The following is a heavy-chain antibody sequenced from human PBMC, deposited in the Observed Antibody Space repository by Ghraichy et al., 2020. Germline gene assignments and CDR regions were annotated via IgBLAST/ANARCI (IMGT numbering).Heavy chain of an antibody. D-gene: IGHD3-22*01. Sequence: SETLSLTCAVYGGSFSGYYWSSIRQPPGKGLEWIGEINHSGSTNYNPSLKSRVTISVDTSKNQFSLKLSSVTAADTAVYYCARGYESYWGQGTLVTVSS. CDR2: INHSGST. CDR3: ARGYESY. J-gene: IGHJ4*02. V-gene: IGHV4-34*01. CDR1: GGSFSGYY.